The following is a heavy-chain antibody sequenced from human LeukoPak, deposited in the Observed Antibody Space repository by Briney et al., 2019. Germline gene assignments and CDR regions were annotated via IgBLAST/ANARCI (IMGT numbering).Heavy chain of an antibody. J-gene: IGHJ4*02. CDR2: ICSSGSTI. D-gene: IGHD6-19*01. Sequence: GGSLRLSCAASGFTFSSYEMNWVRQAPGKGLEWVSYICSSGSTIYYADSVKGRFTISRDNAKNSLYLQVNSLRAEDTAVYYCARQAVAGTARFGYWGQGTLVTVSS. CDR1: GFTFSSYE. CDR3: ARQAVAGTARFGY. V-gene: IGHV3-48*03.